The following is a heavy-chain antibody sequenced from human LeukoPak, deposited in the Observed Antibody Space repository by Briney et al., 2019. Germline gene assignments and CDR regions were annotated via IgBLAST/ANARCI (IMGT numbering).Heavy chain of an antibody. CDR2: IYPGDSDT. J-gene: IGHJ4*02. Sequence: GESLKISCKASGYVFTSYWIGWVRQMPGKGLEWMGIIYPGDSDTRYSPSFQGQVTISADKSISTAYLQWSSLKASDTAMYYCARQGQWLAEGVDYWGQGTLVTVSS. CDR3: ARQGQWLAEGVDY. CDR1: GYVFTSYW. D-gene: IGHD6-19*01. V-gene: IGHV5-51*01.